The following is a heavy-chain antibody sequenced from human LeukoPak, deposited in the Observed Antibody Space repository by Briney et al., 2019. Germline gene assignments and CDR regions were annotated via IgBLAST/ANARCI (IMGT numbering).Heavy chain of an antibody. D-gene: IGHD6-13*01. CDR2: ISGAGDDT. CDR1: EFTFSSYA. CDR3: AKWAGDATHAKVWYVSIDG. Sequence: GGSLRLSCAASEFTFSSYAMNWVRQAPGKGLEWVSSISGAGDDTYYADSVKGRFTISRDNSKNTLFLLMNSLRAEDTAVYYCAKWAGDATHAKVWYVSIDGWGLGTPVT. V-gene: IGHV3-23*01. J-gene: IGHJ4*02.